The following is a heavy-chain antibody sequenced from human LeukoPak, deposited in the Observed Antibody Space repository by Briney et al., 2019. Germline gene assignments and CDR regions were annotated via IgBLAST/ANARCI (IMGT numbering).Heavy chain of an antibody. Sequence: GGSLRLSCVASGFTFSSYAMHWVRQAPGKGLEWVAVISYDGSNKYYADSVKGRFTISRDNSKNTLYLQMNSLRAEDTAVYYCARDRGAARAYYFDYWGQGTLVTVSS. J-gene: IGHJ4*02. D-gene: IGHD6-6*01. CDR3: ARDRGAARAYYFDY. CDR2: ISYDGSNK. V-gene: IGHV3-30-3*01. CDR1: GFTFSSYA.